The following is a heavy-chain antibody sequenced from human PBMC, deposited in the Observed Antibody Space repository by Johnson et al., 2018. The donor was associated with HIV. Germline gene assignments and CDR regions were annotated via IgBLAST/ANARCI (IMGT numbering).Heavy chain of an antibody. CDR3: AKDVSVVTPSGSFDI. CDR2: IYSGGSR. CDR1: GFTVSSNY. J-gene: IGHJ3*02. Sequence: VPLVESGGGLVKPGGSLRLSCAASGFTVSSNYMSWVRQAPGKGLEWVSVIYSGGSRYYADSVKGRFTISRDDSKNTLYLRLNSLRPEDSAVYYCAKDVSVVTPSGSFDIWGQGTRVTVSS. V-gene: IGHV3-66*02. D-gene: IGHD4-23*01.